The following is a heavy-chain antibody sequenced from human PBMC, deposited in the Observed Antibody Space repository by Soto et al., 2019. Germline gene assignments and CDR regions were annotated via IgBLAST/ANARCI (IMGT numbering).Heavy chain of an antibody. J-gene: IGHJ5*02. CDR3: ARENYGDYLNWFVP. CDR1: GFTFSSYS. V-gene: IGHV3-48*02. CDR2: ISSSSSTI. Sequence: EVQLVESGGGLVQPGGSLRLSCAASGFTFSSYSMNWVRQAPGKGLEWVSYISSSSSTIYYADSVKGRFTISRDNAKNSLYPQMNSLRDEDTAVYYCARENYGDYLNWFVPWGQGTLVTVSS. D-gene: IGHD4-17*01.